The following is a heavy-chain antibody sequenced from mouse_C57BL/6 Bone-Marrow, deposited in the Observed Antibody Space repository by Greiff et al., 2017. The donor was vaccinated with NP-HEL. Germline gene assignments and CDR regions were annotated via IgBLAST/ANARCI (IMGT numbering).Heavy chain of an antibody. CDR3: ARRGFSTTVVDC. D-gene: IGHD1-1*01. Sequence: QVQLQQPGAELVKPGASVKLSCKASGYTFTSYWMHWVKQRPGQGLEWIGMIHPNSGSTNYNEKFKSKATLTVDKSSSTAYMQLSSLTSEDAAVYYCARRGFSTTVVDCWGQGTTLTVSS. CDR2: IHPNSGST. CDR1: GYTFTSYW. V-gene: IGHV1-64*01. J-gene: IGHJ2*01.